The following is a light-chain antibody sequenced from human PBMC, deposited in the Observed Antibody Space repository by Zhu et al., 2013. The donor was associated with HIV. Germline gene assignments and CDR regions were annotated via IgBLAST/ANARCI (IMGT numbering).Light chain of an antibody. Sequence: EIVMTQSPATLSVSPGERATLSCRASQNVNDNLAWYQKKFGQPPRLLIYSASARATDIPARFSGSGSGTEFTLTISSLQSEDFAVYYCQHXNNWPWTFGQGTKVEIK. CDR3: QHXNNWPWT. CDR1: QNVNDN. V-gene: IGKV3-15*01. J-gene: IGKJ1*01. CDR2: SAS.